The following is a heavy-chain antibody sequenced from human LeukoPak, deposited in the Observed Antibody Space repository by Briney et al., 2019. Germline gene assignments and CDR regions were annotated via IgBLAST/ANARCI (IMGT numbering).Heavy chain of an antibody. J-gene: IGHJ4*02. D-gene: IGHD7-27*01. Sequence: SETLSLTCAVYGGSFSGYYWSWIRQPPGKGLEWIGSLFYSGSTYYNPSLKSRVTISVDTSNNQVSLILRSVTAADTAVYFCAKEPTGAKTFDSWGQGTLVTVSS. CDR2: LFYSGST. CDR1: GGSFSGYY. CDR3: AKEPTGAKTFDS. V-gene: IGHV4-34*11.